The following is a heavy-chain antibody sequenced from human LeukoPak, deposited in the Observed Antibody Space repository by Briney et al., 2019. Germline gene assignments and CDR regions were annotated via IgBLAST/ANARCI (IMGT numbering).Heavy chain of an antibody. CDR3: ARDYKYAFDN. CDR1: AFTVTKKY. V-gene: IGHV3-11*06. CDR2: IGIDSGNT. Sequence: GGSLRLSCAASAFTVTKKYMIWVRQAPGKGLQWISYIGIDSGNTNYADSVKGRFTISGDKAKNSLYLQMDSLRVEVTAVYYCARDYKYAFDNWGQGTLVTVSS. D-gene: IGHD5-24*01. J-gene: IGHJ4*02.